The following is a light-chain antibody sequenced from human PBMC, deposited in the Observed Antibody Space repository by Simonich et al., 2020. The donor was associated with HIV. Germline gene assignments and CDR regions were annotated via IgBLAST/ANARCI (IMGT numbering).Light chain of an antibody. CDR3: IQYIHLPWT. CDR1: KSLLHNDGRTY. V-gene: IGKV2-29*02. Sequence: DIVMTKTPLSLSVTPGQPASISCKSSKSLLHNDGRTYLYLYLQKPGQSPQLLIYEVSSRFSGVPYRFSCSGSGTDFTLKISRVEAEDVGLYYCIQYIHLPWTFGQGTKVEIK. J-gene: IGKJ1*01. CDR2: EVS.